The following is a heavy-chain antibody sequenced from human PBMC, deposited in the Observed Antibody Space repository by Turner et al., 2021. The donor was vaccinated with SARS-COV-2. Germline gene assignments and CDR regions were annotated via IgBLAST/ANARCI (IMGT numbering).Heavy chain of an antibody. CDR2: ISSSRRTI. Sequence: EVQLVESGGGLVQPGGSLRLSCAASGFTFSNYNLNWVRQAPGKGLEWVSYISSSRRTIYYADSVKGRFTISRDNAKNSLYLQMNSLRDEETAVYYCARDGGWFGELLDYWGQGTLVTVSS. J-gene: IGHJ4*02. CDR3: ARDGGWFGELLDY. D-gene: IGHD3-10*01. V-gene: IGHV3-48*02. CDR1: GFTFSNYN.